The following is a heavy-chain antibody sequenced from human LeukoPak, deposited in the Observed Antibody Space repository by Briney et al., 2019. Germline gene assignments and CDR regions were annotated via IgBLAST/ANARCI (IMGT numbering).Heavy chain of an antibody. CDR3: ASSKSRGYSGY. Sequence: GGSLRLSCAASGFTFSDYYMIWIRQAPGKGLEWVSYISSSGSTIYYADSVKGRFTISRDSAKNSLYLQMNSLRAEDTAVYYCASSKSRGYSGYWGQGTLVTVSS. J-gene: IGHJ4*02. V-gene: IGHV3-11*01. CDR1: GFTFSDYY. D-gene: IGHD5-12*01. CDR2: ISSSGSTI.